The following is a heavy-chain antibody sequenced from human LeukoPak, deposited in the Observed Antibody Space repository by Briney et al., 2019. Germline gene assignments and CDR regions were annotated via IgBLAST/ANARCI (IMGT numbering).Heavy chain of an antibody. J-gene: IGHJ4*02. CDR2: TFYRSKWFY. D-gene: IGHD3-3*01. Sequence: SQTLSLTCGISGDSVSSNTAAWYWIRQSPSRGLEWLGRTFYRSKWFYEYAVSVRSRIIINVDTSKNQFSLRLSSVTPDDTAVYYCARDPSYDQGLDYWGQGTLVTVSS. V-gene: IGHV6-1*01. CDR3: ARDPSYDQGLDY. CDR1: GDSVSSNTAA.